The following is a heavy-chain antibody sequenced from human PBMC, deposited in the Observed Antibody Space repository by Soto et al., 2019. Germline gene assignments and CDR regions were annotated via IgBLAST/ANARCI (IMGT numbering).Heavy chain of an antibody. CDR1: GYTFTGYY. J-gene: IGHJ6*02. CDR3: ARGRMVRYGMDV. V-gene: IGHV1-2*02. Sequence: ASVKVSCKASGYTFTGYYMHWVRQAPGQGLEWMGWINPNSGGTNYEQKFQGRVTMTRDTSISTAYMELSRLRSDDTAVYYCARGRMVRYGMDVWGQGTTVTVSS. D-gene: IGHD3-10*01. CDR2: INPNSGGT.